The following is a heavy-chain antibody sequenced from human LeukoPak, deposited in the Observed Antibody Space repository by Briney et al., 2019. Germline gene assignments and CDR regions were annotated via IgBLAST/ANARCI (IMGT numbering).Heavy chain of an antibody. Sequence: SETLSLTCTVSGNSISSGDYYWSWIRQPAGKGLEWIGRIYTSGSTTYNPSLKSRVTISVDTSKNQFSLRLTSVTAADTAVYYCARQEQQLIYNWFDPWGQGTLVTVSS. CDR3: ARQEQQLIYNWFDP. CDR1: GNSISSGDYY. CDR2: IYTSGST. V-gene: IGHV4-61*02. D-gene: IGHD6-13*01. J-gene: IGHJ5*02.